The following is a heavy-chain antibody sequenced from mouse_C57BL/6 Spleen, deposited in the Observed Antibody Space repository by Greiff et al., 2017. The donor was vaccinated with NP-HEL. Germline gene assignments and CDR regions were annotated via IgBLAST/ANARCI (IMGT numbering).Heavy chain of an antibody. Sequence: VQLQQSGAELVRPGASVTLSCKASGFTFTDYEMHWVKQTPVHGLEWIGAIDPETGGTAYNQKFKGKAILTADKSSSTAYMELRSLTSADSADYYCTRWGLRRRNFDYWGQGTTLTVSS. CDR2: IDPETGGT. V-gene: IGHV1-15*01. CDR1: GFTFTDYE. J-gene: IGHJ2*01. D-gene: IGHD2-2*01. CDR3: TRWGLRRRNFDY.